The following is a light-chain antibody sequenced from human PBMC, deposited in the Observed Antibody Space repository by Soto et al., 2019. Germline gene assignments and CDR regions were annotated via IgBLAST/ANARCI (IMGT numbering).Light chain of an antibody. CDR1: SPNIGEFT. CDR3: AAWDDSLNGHYI. Sequence: QSVLTQPPSASGTPGQRVTIPCSGNSPNIGEFTVNWYQQLPRTAPKVLIYSNNQRPSGVPDRFSGSKSGTSASLAISGLQSEDEADYYCAAWDDSLNGHYIFGTGTKVTVL. J-gene: IGLJ1*01. V-gene: IGLV1-44*01. CDR2: SNN.